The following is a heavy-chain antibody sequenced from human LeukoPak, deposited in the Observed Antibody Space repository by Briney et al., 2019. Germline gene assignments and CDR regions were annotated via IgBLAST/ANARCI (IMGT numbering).Heavy chain of an antibody. CDR3: ARERVPSGSYFDY. V-gene: IGHV3-66*01. J-gene: IGHJ4*02. D-gene: IGHD3-3*01. CDR1: GFTVSSNY. Sequence: GGSLRLSCAASGFTVSSNYMSWVRQAPGKGLQWVSVIYSGGSTYYADSVRGRFTVSRDESKNTLYLQMNSLRAEDTGLYYCARERVPSGSYFDYWGQGTLVTVSS. CDR2: IYSGGST.